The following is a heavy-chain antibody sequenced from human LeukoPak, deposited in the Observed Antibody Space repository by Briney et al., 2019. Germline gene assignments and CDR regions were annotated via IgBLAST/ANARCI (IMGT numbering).Heavy chain of an antibody. J-gene: IGHJ5*02. CDR2: MVGDGTR. CDR3: ARDLHYGDGRWEFDP. Sequence: GGSLRLSCTASGFTFGTFAMTWVRQVPGKGLEWVSGMVGDGTRYYADSVKGRFTLSRDSFKTTVYLQMNSLRVEDTAIYYCARDLHYGDGRWEFDPWGQGTLVTVSS. CDR1: GFTFGTFA. D-gene: IGHD5-24*01. V-gene: IGHV3-23*01.